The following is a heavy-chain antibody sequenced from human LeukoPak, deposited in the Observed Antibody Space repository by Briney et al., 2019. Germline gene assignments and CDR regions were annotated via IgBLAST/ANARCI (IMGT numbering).Heavy chain of an antibody. CDR1: GFTFSSYW. CDR3: ARAGLYPPVNY. Sequence: GGSLRLSCAASGFTFSSYWMSWVRQAPGKGLEWVANIKQDGSEKYYVDSVKGRFTIPRDNAKNSLYLQMNSLRAEDTAVYYCARAGLYPPVNYWGQGTLVTVSS. J-gene: IGHJ4*02. D-gene: IGHD1-14*01. V-gene: IGHV3-7*01. CDR2: IKQDGSEK.